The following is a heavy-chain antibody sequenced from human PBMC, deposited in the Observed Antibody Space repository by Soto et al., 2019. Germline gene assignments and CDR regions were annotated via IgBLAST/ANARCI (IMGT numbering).Heavy chain of an antibody. CDR1: GFDFRSYE. V-gene: IGHV3-48*03. J-gene: IGHJ3*02. CDR2: IRANDESI. Sequence: PGGSLRLSCVASGFDFRSYEMNWVRQAPGKGLEWVSNIRANDESIYYADSVKGRVSVPRDNAKNSLFLEMNSLRVDDTAVYYCARETLRDAIDIWGQGTMVTVSS. CDR3: ARETLRDAIDI.